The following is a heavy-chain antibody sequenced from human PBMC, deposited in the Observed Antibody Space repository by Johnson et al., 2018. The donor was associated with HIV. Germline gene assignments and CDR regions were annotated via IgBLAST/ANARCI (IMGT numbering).Heavy chain of an antibody. CDR2: ISWNNGYI. Sequence: VQLVESGGGLVKPGGSLRLSCAASGFTFSNYAMSWVRQAPGKGLEWVSGISWNNGYIGHADSVKGRFTISRDNAKSSLYLQMNSLRPEDTALYYCAKDDRISSWGQGTMVTVSS. V-gene: IGHV3-9*01. CDR3: AKDDRISS. D-gene: IGHD1-14*01. CDR1: GFTFSNYA. J-gene: IGHJ3*01.